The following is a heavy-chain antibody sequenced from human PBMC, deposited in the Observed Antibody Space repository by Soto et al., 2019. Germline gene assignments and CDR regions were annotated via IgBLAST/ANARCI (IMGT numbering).Heavy chain of an antibody. CDR2: IYYSGST. D-gene: IGHD6-13*01. J-gene: IGHJ6*02. CDR1: GGSISSSSYY. V-gene: IGHV4-39*01. Sequence: SQTLSLTCTVSGGSISSSSYYWGWIRQPPGKGLECIGSIYYSGSTYYNPSLKSRVTIYVDTSKNQFSLKLRAVTAADTAVYYGARHCGSSSWYDYYGMDVWGRGTTVTVSS. CDR3: ARHCGSSSWYDYYGMDV.